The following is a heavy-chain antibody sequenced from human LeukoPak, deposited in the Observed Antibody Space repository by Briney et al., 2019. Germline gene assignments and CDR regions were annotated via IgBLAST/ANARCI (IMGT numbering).Heavy chain of an antibody. CDR1: GGSIITSIYY. J-gene: IGHJ3*02. Sequence: SETLSLTCTVSGGSIITSIYYWGWIRQPPGKGLEWIGSIYYSGSTYYNPSLKSRVTISVDTSMNQFSLKLTSVTAADTGVYYCARDRYSGYDGFGAFDIWGQGTMVTVSS. V-gene: IGHV4-39*07. CDR3: ARDRYSGYDGFGAFDI. CDR2: IYYSGST. D-gene: IGHD5-12*01.